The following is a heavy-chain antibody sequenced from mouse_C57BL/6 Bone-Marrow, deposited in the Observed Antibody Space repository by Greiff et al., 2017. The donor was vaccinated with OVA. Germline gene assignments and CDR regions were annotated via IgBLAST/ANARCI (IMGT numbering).Heavy chain of an antibody. V-gene: IGHV2-6-1*01. CDR2: IWSDGST. CDR3: ARHGHGSSYGYAMDY. D-gene: IGHD1-1*01. CDR1: GFSLTSYG. J-gene: IGHJ4*01. Sequence: VMLVESGPGLVAPSQSLSITCTVSGFSLTSYGVHWVRQPPGKGLEWLVVIWSDGSTTYNSALKSRLSISKDNSKSQVFLKMNSLQTDDTAMYYCARHGHGSSYGYAMDYWGQGTSVTVSS.